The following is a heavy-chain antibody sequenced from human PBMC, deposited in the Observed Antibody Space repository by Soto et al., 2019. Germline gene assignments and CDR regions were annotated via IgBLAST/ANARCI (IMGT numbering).Heavy chain of an antibody. CDR1: GGTFSSYA. V-gene: IGHV1-69*13. D-gene: IGHD1-26*01. CDR3: AKRGWDLRGTPGDAFDI. J-gene: IGHJ3*02. CDR2: IIPIFGTA. Sequence: SVKVSCKASGGTFSSYAISWVRQAPGQGLEWMGGIIPIFGTANYAQKFQGRVTITADESTSTAYMELSSLRSEGTAVYYCAKRGWDLRGTPGDAFDIWGQGTMVTVSS.